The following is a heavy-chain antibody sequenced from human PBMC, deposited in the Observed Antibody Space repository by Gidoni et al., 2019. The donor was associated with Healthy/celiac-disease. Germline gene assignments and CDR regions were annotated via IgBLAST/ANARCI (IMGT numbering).Heavy chain of an antibody. CDR1: GGTFSSYT. CDR3: ARPIPYGGYTAYGMDV. Sequence: QVQLVQSGAEVKKPGSSVKFSCKASGGTFSSYTISWVRQAPGQGLEWMGRIIPILGIANYAQKFQGRVTITADKSTSTAYMELSSLRSEDTAVYYCARPIPYGGYTAYGMDVWGQGTTVTVSS. D-gene: IGHD5-12*01. J-gene: IGHJ6*02. V-gene: IGHV1-69*02. CDR2: IIPILGIA.